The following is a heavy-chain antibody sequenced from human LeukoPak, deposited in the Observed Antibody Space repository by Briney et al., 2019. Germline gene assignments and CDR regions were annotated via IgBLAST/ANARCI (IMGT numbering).Heavy chain of an antibody. CDR3: ARGFYYDSSVYFL. Sequence: SETLSLTCAVYGGSFSGYYWSWIRQPPGKGLEWIGEINHSGNTNYNPSLKSRVTLSVDTSKTQFSLRLSSVTAADTAVYYCARGFYYDSSVYFLWGQGSLVTVSS. D-gene: IGHD3-22*01. V-gene: IGHV4-34*01. CDR1: GGSFSGYY. J-gene: IGHJ4*02. CDR2: INHSGNT.